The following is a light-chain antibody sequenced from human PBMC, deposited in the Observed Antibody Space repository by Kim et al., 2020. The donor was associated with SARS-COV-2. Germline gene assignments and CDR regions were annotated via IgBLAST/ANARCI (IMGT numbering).Light chain of an antibody. CDR2: GTS. CDR1: QSVRGSH. J-gene: IGKJ2*01. V-gene: IGKV3-20*01. Sequence: EIVLTQSPGTLSLSLGERVALSCRASQSVRGSHLAWYQHKPGQAPRLLIYGTSSRATGTPDRFSGSGSGTDFTLTIGRLGPEDVAVYYCQHYSGPPYTFGQGTKLEI. CDR3: QHYSGPPYT.